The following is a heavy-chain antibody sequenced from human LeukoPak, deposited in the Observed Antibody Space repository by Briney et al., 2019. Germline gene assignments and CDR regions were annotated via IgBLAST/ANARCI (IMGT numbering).Heavy chain of an antibody. CDR3: ARGVAISSSGWYDTFDY. CDR1: GFTFSNSA. Sequence: PGGSLRLSCGASGFTFSNSAMYSVRQAPGKGLEFVSVISTNGDRTYYADSVKGRFTISRDNSKNTLYLQVGSLRADDMAVYYCARGVAISSSGWYDTFDYWGQGALVTISS. J-gene: IGHJ4*02. CDR2: ISTNGDRT. D-gene: IGHD6-19*01. V-gene: IGHV3-64*02.